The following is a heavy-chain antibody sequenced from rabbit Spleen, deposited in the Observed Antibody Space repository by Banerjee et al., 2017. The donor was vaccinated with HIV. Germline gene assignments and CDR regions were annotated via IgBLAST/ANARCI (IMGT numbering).Heavy chain of an antibody. Sequence: QEQLVESGGGLVQPGASLTLTCIASGVSFSGNSYMCWVRQAPGKGLEWIACIDTGSSGFTYFASWAKGRFTISKTSSTTVTLQMTSLTAADTATYLCARDLAGVIGWNFSLWGPGTLVTVS. V-gene: IGHV1S45*01. CDR1: GVSFSGNSY. CDR2: IDTGSSGFT. D-gene: IGHD4-1*01. CDR3: ARDLAGVIGWNFSL. J-gene: IGHJ4*01.